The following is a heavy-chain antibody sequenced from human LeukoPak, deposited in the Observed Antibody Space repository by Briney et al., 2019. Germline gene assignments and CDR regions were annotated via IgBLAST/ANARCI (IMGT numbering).Heavy chain of an antibody. V-gene: IGHV1-2*02. CDR1: GDTFTGYY. Sequence: GASVKVSCKASGDTFTGYYMHWVRQAPGQGLEWMGWINPNSGGTNYAQKFQGRVTMTRDTSISTAYMELSRLRSDDTAVYYCASISSAEGNWYFDLWGRGTLVTVSS. CDR2: INPNSGGT. CDR3: ASISSAEGNWYFDL. J-gene: IGHJ2*01. D-gene: IGHD3-22*01.